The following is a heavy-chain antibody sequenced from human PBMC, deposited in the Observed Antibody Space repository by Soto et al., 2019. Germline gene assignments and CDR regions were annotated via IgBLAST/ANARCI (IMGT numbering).Heavy chain of an antibody. D-gene: IGHD3-16*01. J-gene: IGHJ5*02. CDR3: ARPRLGWFDP. CDR2: ISSSGSTI. Sequence: PGGSLRLSCAASGFTFSSYEMNWVRQAPGKGLEWVSYISSSGSTIYYADSVKGRFTISRDNAKNSLYLQMNSLRAEDTAVYYCARPRLGWFDPWGQGTLVTVSS. V-gene: IGHV3-48*03. CDR1: GFTFSSYE.